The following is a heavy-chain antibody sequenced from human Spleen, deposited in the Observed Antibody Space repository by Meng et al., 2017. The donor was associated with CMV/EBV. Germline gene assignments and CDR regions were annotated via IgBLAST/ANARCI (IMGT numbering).Heavy chain of an antibody. D-gene: IGHD1-26*01. CDR1: GFTFSNYW. CDR3: ARDMMPRGELIQY. CDR2: ISYDGTNK. Sequence: GESLKISCAASGFTFSNYWMSWVRQAPGKGLEWVAVISYDGTNKYYTDSVKGRFTISRDNPKNTLYVQMNSLKREDTAVYYCARDMMPRGELIQYWGQGTLVTVSS. V-gene: IGHV3-30-3*01. J-gene: IGHJ4*02.